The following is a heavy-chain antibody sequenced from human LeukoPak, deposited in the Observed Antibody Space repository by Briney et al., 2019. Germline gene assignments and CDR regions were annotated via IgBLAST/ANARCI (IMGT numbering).Heavy chain of an antibody. CDR1: GCTFSSYA. CDR2: IIPISGTD. D-gene: IGHD6-19*01. Sequence: SSVTVSCKASGCTFSSYAISWLRQAPGQGLEWMGGIIPISGTDNYAQKFQGRVTITTDESTNTAYMELSSLRSENTAVYYCASGGLAVAGGPSLLIFDYWGQGTLVTVSS. J-gene: IGHJ4*02. CDR3: ASGGLAVAGGPSLLIFDY. V-gene: IGHV1-69*05.